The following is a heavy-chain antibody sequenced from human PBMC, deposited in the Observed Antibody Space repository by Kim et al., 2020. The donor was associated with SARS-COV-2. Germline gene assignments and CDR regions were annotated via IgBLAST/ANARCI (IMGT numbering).Heavy chain of an antibody. J-gene: IGHJ5*02. D-gene: IGHD2-2*01. CDR2: INPNSGGT. Sequence: ASVKVSCKASGYTFTGYYMHWVRQAPGQGLEWMGRINPNSGGTNYAQKFQGRVTMTRDTSISTAYMELSRLRSDDTAVYYCARERCSSTSCLRRWFDPWGQGTLVTVSS. CDR1: GYTFTGYY. CDR3: ARERCSSTSCLRRWFDP. V-gene: IGHV1-2*06.